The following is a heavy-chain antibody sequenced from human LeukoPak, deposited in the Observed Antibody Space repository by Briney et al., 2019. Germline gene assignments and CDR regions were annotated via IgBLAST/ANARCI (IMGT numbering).Heavy chain of an antibody. CDR2: INHSGST. CDR3: ARGDDFWSGYGFGY. J-gene: IGHJ4*02. CDR1: GGTFSGYY. D-gene: IGHD3-3*01. V-gene: IGHV4-34*01. Sequence: SETLSLTCAVSGGTFSGYYWSWIRQPPGKGLEWIGEINHSGSTNYNPSIKSRVTISVVPSKSQFALKLSSVTAADTAVYYCARGDDFWSGYGFGYWGQGTLVTVSS.